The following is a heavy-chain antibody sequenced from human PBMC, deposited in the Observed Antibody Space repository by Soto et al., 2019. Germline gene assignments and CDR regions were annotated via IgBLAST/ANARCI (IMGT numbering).Heavy chain of an antibody. V-gene: IGHV3-30*18. CDR2: ISYDGSEK. CDR1: GFTFSRHG. D-gene: IGHD1-1*01. J-gene: IGHJ4*02. Sequence: QVQLVESGGGVVQPGRSLRLSCAASGFTFSRHGMHWVRQAPGKGREGMALISYDGSEKYYADSVKGRFTISRDNSKNTLYMEMNSLRPEDTGVYYCAKDQGRIYNPFDYWGQGTLVTVSS. CDR3: AKDQGRIYNPFDY.